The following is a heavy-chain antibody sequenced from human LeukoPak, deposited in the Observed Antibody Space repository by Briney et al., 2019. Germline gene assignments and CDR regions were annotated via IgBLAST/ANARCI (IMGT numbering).Heavy chain of an antibody. CDR2: IYYSGST. Sequence: SETLSLTCTVSGGSISSGGYYWSWIRQHPGKGLEWIGYIYYSGSTYYNPSLKSRVTISVDTSKNQFSLKLSSVTAADTAVYYCAREHRVLRYFEPISLFDYWGQGTLVTVSS. D-gene: IGHD3-9*01. J-gene: IGHJ4*02. CDR1: GGSISSGGYY. V-gene: IGHV4-31*03. CDR3: AREHRVLRYFEPISLFDY.